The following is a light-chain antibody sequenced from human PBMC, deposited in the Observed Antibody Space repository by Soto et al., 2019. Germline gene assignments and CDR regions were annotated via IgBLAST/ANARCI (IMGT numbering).Light chain of an antibody. CDR3: QQFSSSTLT. CDR1: QTVRNNY. V-gene: IGKV3-20*01. J-gene: IGKJ4*01. Sequence: EFVFTQSPGTLSLSPGERATLSCRASQTVRNNYLAWYQQKPGQAPRLLIYDASSRATGIPDRFSGGGSGTEFTLTISRLEPEDFAVYYCQQFSSSTLTFGGGTKVDIK. CDR2: DAS.